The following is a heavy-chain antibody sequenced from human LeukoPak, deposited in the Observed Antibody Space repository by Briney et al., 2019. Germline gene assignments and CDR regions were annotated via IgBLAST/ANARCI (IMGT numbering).Heavy chain of an antibody. CDR2: ISNSGTMI. V-gene: IGHV3-11*01. Sequence: GGSLRLSCAASGFTFSDYYMSWIRQAPGKGLEWISYISNSGTMIYYRDSVKGRFTVSRDNAQNSLYLQMNGLRAEDTALYYCAGGVQGAGPFDYWGQGSLVTVSS. CDR1: GFTFSDYY. D-gene: IGHD3-16*01. CDR3: AGGVQGAGPFDY. J-gene: IGHJ4*02.